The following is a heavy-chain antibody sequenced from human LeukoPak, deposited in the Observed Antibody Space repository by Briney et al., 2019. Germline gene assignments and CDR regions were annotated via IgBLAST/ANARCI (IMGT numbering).Heavy chain of an antibody. D-gene: IGHD5-12*01. J-gene: IGHJ4*02. Sequence: SETLSLTCTVSGASISNYYWNWIRQPPGKGLEWIGEINHSGSTNYNPSLKSRVTISVDTSKNQFSLKLSSVTAADTAVYYCARARYSGLDYWGQGTLVTVSS. CDR2: INHSGST. V-gene: IGHV4-34*01. CDR1: GASISNYY. CDR3: ARARYSGLDY.